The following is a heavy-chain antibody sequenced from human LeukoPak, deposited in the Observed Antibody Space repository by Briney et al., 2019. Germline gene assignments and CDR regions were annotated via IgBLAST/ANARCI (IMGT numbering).Heavy chain of an antibody. CDR3: VKDRCDRTTCPEV. CDR1: GFTFSTYA. V-gene: IGHV3-23*01. CDR2: ISGSGGST. D-gene: IGHD2-2*01. J-gene: IGHJ4*02. Sequence: GGSLRLSCAASGFTFSTYAMTWVRQAPGEGLEWVSGISGSGGSTYYTDSVKGRFTISRDNSKDTLHLQMSSLRAEDTALYYCVKDRCDRTTCPEVWGQGTLVTVSS.